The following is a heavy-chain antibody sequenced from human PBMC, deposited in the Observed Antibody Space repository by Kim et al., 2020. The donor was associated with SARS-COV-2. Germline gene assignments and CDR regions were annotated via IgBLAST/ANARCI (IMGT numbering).Heavy chain of an antibody. CDR1: GGSISSGGYY. V-gene: IGHV4-31*03. J-gene: IGHJ3*02. Sequence: SETLSLTCTVSGGSISSGGYYWSWIRQHPGKGLEWIGYIYYSGSTYYNPSLKRRVTTSVDTSNTQFSLMLSSGTAAATAVYYCARGSGITIFGVVMIDAFDIWGQGTMVTVSS. CDR2: IYYSGST. CDR3: ARGSGITIFGVVMIDAFDI. D-gene: IGHD3-3*01.